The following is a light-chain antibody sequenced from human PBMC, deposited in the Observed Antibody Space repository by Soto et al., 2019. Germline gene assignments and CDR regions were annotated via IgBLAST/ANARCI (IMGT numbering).Light chain of an antibody. Sequence: QSALTQPASVSGSPGQSITISCTGTSSDIGAYNFVSWFQHHPGKAPKLMIYEVTNRPSGVSDRFSGSKSDNTASLTISGLQAEDEADYYCTSFTSSNTGMFGGGTKLTVL. CDR1: SSDIGAYNF. CDR3: TSFTSSNTGM. J-gene: IGLJ3*02. CDR2: EVT. V-gene: IGLV2-14*01.